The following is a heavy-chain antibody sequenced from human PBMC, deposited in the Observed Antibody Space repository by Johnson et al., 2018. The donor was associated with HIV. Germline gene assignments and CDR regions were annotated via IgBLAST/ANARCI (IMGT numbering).Heavy chain of an antibody. D-gene: IGHD6-19*01. CDR3: ASRSEQWLGAFDI. CDR2: ISNSGSII. J-gene: IGHJ3*02. Sequence: QVQLVESGGGVVQPGRSLRLSCAASGFTFSDYYMSWIRQAPGKGLEWVSYISNSGSIIYYADSVKGRFTISRDNGKNSLFLQMNSLRAEDTAVYYCASRSEQWLGAFDIWGQGIMVTVSS. CDR1: GFTFSDYY. V-gene: IGHV3-11*04.